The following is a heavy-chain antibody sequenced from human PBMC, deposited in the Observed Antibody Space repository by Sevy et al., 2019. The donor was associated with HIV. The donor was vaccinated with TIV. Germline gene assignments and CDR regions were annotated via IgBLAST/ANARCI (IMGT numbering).Heavy chain of an antibody. D-gene: IGHD6-13*01. CDR1: GFTFSSYG. CDR3: AREQLVYGFYYYYGMDV. V-gene: IGHV3-33*01. CDR2: IWYDGSNK. Sequence: GGCLRLSCAASGFTFSSYGMRWVRQAPGKGLEWVAVIWYDGSNKYYADSVKGRFTISRDNSKNTLYLQMNSLRAEDTAVYYCAREQLVYGFYYYYGMDVWGQGTTVTVSS. J-gene: IGHJ6*02.